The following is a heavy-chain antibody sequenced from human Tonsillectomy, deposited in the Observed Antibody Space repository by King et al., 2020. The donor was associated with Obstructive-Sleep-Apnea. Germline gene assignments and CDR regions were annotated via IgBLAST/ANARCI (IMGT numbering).Heavy chain of an antibody. CDR3: ARGSSRSFDI. V-gene: IGHV1-8*01. Sequence: VQLGESGAEVKKPGASVKVSCKASGYTFSSAEIHWVRQAPGQGLEWMGWMNPNSGNTAYVQKFQGRVTMTRNPSIKTAYMELSSLRSADTAVYFCARGSSRSFDIWGQGTLVTVSS. CDR1: GYTFSSAE. CDR2: MNPNSGNT. J-gene: IGHJ4*02. D-gene: IGHD6-13*01.